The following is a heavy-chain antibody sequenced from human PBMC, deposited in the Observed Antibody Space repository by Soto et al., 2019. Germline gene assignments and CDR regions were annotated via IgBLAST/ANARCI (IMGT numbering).Heavy chain of an antibody. J-gene: IGHJ4*02. CDR3: AMDPKTSGGQHWAFNYFDY. D-gene: IGHD7-27*01. V-gene: IGHV3-30-3*01. Sequence: QVQLVESGGGVVQPGRSLRLSCAASGFSFSISPMHWVRQAPGKGPEWVALISYDGTNKFYADSVKGRFTISRDNSKSTLYLQVDSLRPEDAAVYYCAMDPKTSGGQHWAFNYFDYWGQGTLVTVSS. CDR1: GFSFSISP. CDR2: ISYDGTNK.